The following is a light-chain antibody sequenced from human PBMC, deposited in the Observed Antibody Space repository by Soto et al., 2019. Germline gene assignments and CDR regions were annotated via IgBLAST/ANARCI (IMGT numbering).Light chain of an antibody. Sequence: EVVLTQSPASLSLSPGERATLSCRASQSVAGHLAWYQQKPGQAPRLLIYDATKRATGIPARFSGNGFGTYFTLTISSLEPEDVAVYYCQQRSSVTTFGQGTRLDIK. J-gene: IGKJ5*01. V-gene: IGKV3-11*01. CDR1: QSVAGH. CDR2: DAT. CDR3: QQRSSVTT.